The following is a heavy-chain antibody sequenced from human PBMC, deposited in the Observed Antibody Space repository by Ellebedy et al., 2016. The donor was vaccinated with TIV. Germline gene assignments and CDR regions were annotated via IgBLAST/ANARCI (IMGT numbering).Heavy chain of an antibody. D-gene: IGHD4-11*01. Sequence: GGSLRLXXAASGFTFSSYGMHWVRQAPGKGLEWVSAISGSGGSTYYADSVKGRFTISRDNSKNTLYLQMNSLRAEDTAVYYCAKDGATVTTRRVGYWGQGTLVTVSS. V-gene: IGHV3-23*01. CDR1: GFTFSSYG. J-gene: IGHJ4*02. CDR2: ISGSGGST. CDR3: AKDGATVTTRRVGY.